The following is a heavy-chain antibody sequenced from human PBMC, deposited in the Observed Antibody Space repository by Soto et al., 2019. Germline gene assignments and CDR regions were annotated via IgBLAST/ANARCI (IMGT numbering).Heavy chain of an antibody. J-gene: IGHJ6*02. CDR1: GGTFSSYA. Sequence: QVQLVQSGAEVKKPGSSVKVSCKASGGTFSSYAISWVRQAPGQGLEWMGGIIPIFGTANYAQKFQGRVTITADNSTSTAYMELSSLRSEDTAVYYCARDGCTNGVCYGGYYYGMDVWGQGTTVTVSS. V-gene: IGHV1-69*06. CDR2: IIPIFGTA. D-gene: IGHD2-8*01. CDR3: ARDGCTNGVCYGGYYYGMDV.